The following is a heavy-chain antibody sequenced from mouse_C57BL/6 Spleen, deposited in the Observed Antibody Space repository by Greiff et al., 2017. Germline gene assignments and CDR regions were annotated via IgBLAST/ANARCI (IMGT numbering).Heavy chain of an antibody. CDR3: ARSGRSGYSWFAY. D-gene: IGHD3-2*02. Sequence: QVQLQQPGAELVKPGASVKLSCKASGYTFTSYWMHWVKQRPGQGLEWIGMIHPNSGSTNYNEKFKSKATLTVDKSSSTAYMQLSSLTSEDSAVYYCARSGRSGYSWFAYWGQGTLVTVSA. CDR2: IHPNSGST. J-gene: IGHJ3*01. CDR1: GYTFTSYW. V-gene: IGHV1-64*01.